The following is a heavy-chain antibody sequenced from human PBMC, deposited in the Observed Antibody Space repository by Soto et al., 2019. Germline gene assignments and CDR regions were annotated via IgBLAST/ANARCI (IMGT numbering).Heavy chain of an antibody. Sequence: EVQLLDSGGGLVQPGGSLRLSCAASGFTFSSSAMSWVRQAPGKGLEWVSAVSGSGGTTYYADSVRGRFTISRDNSKNTLYLQMNSLRAEATAIYLCARCTVDTLVPSGWCHYLDPWGQGTLVTVSS. CDR1: GFTFSSSA. CDR3: ARCTVDTLVPSGWCHYLDP. J-gene: IGHJ5*02. V-gene: IGHV3-23*01. CDR2: VSGSGGTT. D-gene: IGHD6-19*01.